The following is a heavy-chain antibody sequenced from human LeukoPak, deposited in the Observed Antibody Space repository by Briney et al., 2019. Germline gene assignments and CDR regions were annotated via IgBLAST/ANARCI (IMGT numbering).Heavy chain of an antibody. CDR1: GYSFTSYW. Sequence: GESLKISCKGSGYSFTSYWIGWVRLMPGKGLEWMGIIYPGDSDARYSPSFQGQVTISADKSISTAYLQWSSLKASDTAMYYCARLADDFWSGYYTGIARSFYYYMDVWGKGTTVTVSS. J-gene: IGHJ6*03. V-gene: IGHV5-51*01. D-gene: IGHD3-3*01. CDR3: ARLADDFWSGYYTGIARSFYYYMDV. CDR2: IYPGDSDA.